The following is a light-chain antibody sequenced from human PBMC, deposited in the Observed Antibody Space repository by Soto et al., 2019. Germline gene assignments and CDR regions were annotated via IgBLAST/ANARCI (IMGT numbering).Light chain of an antibody. Sequence: QSVLTQPPSASGSPGQSVTISCTGTSSDVGGYNYVSWYQQHPGKAPKLMIYEVSKRPSGVPDRFSGSKSGNTASRTVSGLQAEVEADYYCSSYAGSNNYVFGTGTKVTVL. CDR1: SSDVGGYNY. J-gene: IGLJ1*01. CDR2: EVS. V-gene: IGLV2-8*01. CDR3: SSYAGSNNYV.